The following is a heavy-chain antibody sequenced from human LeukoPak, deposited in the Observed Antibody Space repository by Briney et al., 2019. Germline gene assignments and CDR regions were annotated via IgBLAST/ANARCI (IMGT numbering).Heavy chain of an antibody. J-gene: IGHJ4*02. Sequence: SETLSLTCAVSGGSISSGGYYWSWIRQYPGKGLEWIGYIYYGGSTYYTPSLKSRVTISVDTSENQFSLNLSSVTAADTAVYYCARSPYCTGGSCYLLYWGQGTLVTVSS. CDR3: ARSPYCTGGSCYLLY. V-gene: IGHV4-31*11. CDR2: IYYGGST. CDR1: GGSISSGGYY. D-gene: IGHD2-15*01.